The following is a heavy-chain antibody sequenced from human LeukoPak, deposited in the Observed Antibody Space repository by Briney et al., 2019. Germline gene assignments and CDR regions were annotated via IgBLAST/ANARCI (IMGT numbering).Heavy chain of an antibody. CDR1: GGSISSYY. V-gene: IGHV4-59*01. D-gene: IGHD3-16*01. CDR2: IYYSGST. J-gene: IGHJ4*02. CDR3: ARAGGVAQPLWMNY. Sequence: SETLSLTCSVSGGSISSYYWSWIRQPPGKGLEWIGYIYYSGSTNYNPSLKSRVTISVDTSKNQFSLKLSSVTAADTAVYYCARAGGVAQPLWMNYWGQGTLVTVSS.